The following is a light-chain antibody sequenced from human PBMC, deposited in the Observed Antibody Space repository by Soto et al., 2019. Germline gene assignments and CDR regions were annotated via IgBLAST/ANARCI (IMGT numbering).Light chain of an antibody. Sequence: PGERATLSCRASQSVSSSDLAWYQQKPGQAPRLLIYSASSRATGIPDRFSGSGSGTDFTLTISRLEPEDFAVYYCQQYDTFGQVTKLEIK. CDR3: QQYDT. V-gene: IGKV3-20*01. J-gene: IGKJ2*01. CDR1: QSVSSSD. CDR2: SAS.